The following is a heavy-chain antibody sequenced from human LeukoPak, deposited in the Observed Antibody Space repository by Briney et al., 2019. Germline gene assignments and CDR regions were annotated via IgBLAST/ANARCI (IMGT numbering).Heavy chain of an antibody. V-gene: IGHV1-18*01. CDR1: GYTFTSYG. J-gene: IGHJ4*02. D-gene: IGHD4-23*01. CDR3: TTVLNYGGNPGDY. CDR2: ISAYNGNT. Sequence: ASVKVSCKASGYTFTSYGISCVRQAPGQGLEWMGWISAYNGNTNYAQKLQRRVTMTPDTSTSTASMELRSLRSDDPAVYYCTTVLNYGGNPGDYSGQGTLVTVSS.